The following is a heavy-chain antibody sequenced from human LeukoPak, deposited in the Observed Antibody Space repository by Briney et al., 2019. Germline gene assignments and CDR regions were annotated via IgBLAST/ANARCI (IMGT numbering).Heavy chain of an antibody. CDR3: AKGKTNHDGAVEI. Sequence: GGSLRLSCAASGFSFPSYAMSWVRQAPRRGLEWVSLITAGGVITHYTDSVKGRFTISRDNSKNTLYLQMNSVRAEDTAVYYCAKGKTNHDGAVEIWGQGTTVTVSS. D-gene: IGHD3-16*01. V-gene: IGHV3-23*01. J-gene: IGHJ3*02. CDR1: GFSFPSYA. CDR2: ITAGGVIT.